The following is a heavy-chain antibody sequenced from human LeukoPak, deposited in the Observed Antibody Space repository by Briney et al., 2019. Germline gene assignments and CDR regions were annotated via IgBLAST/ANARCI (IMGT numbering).Heavy chain of an antibody. CDR1: GYTCTGYY. D-gene: IGHD6-19*01. V-gene: IGHV1-2*06. Sequence: ASVKVSCKASGYTCTGYYMHWVRQAPGQGPEWMGRINPNSGGTNYAQKFQGRVTMTRDTSISTAYMELSRLRSDDTAVYYCARLDAYSSGSFDYWGQGTLVTVSS. J-gene: IGHJ4*02. CDR2: INPNSGGT. CDR3: ARLDAYSSGSFDY.